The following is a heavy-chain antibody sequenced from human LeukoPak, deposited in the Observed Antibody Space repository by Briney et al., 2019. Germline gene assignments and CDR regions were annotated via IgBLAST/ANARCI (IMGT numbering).Heavy chain of an antibody. D-gene: IGHD6-13*01. V-gene: IGHV4-38-2*02. J-gene: IGHJ5*02. CDR1: GYSISSGYY. CDR2: IYHTGST. Sequence: SETLSLTCTVSGYSISSGYYWVWIRQPPGKGLEWIGSIYHTGSTSYYPSLKSRVTISIDTSKNQFSLKLSSVTAADTAVYYCARGDSSSWSNYFDPWGQGTLVTVSS. CDR3: ARGDSSSWSNYFDP.